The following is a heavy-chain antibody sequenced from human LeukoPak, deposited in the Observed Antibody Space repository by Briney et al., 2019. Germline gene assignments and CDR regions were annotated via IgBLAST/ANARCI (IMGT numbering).Heavy chain of an antibody. D-gene: IGHD7-27*01. Sequence: ASVKVSCKASGYTFTSYGISWVRQAPGQGLEWMGWISAYNNNAHYAQGLEDRVTMTSETSTRTAYMELRSLRSDDTAVYYCARSTLGIEFDFWGQGSLVTVSS. CDR2: ISAYNNNA. V-gene: IGHV1-18*01. J-gene: IGHJ4*02. CDR3: ARSTLGIEFDF. CDR1: GYTFTSYG.